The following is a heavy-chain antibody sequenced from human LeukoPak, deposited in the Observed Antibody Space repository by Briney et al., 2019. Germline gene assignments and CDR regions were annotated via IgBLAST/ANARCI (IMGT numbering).Heavy chain of an antibody. CDR3: ARVDPPSYDILTGYLTH. Sequence: ASETLSLTCTVSGGSISSYYWSWIRQPPGKGLEWIGYIYYTGSTNYNPSLKSRVTISEDTSRNQFSLKLSSVTAADTAVYYCARVDPPSYDILTGYLTHWGQGTLVTV. D-gene: IGHD3-9*01. V-gene: IGHV4-59*01. J-gene: IGHJ4*02. CDR2: IYYTGST. CDR1: GGSISSYY.